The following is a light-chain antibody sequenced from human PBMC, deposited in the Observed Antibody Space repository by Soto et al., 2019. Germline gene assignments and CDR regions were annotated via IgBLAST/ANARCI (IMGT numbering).Light chain of an antibody. V-gene: IGKV3-20*01. CDR1: QSVSSNY. CDR3: QQYGSSPVYT. Sequence: IVLTQSPGTLSLSPGERATLSCRASQSVSSNYVAWYQQKPGQAPRVLIYGASSRATGIPDRFSGSGSGTDFTLTISRLEPEDFAVYYCQQYGSSPVYTFGQGTKLEIK. CDR2: GAS. J-gene: IGKJ2*01.